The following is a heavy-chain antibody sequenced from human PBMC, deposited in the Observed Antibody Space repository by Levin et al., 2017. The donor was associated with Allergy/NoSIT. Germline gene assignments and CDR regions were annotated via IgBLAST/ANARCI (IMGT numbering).Heavy chain of an antibody. CDR3: AKDGPSAVAGFDY. Sequence: GESLKISCAASGFTFSSYAMSWVRQAPGKGLEWVSAISGSGGSTYYADSVKGRFTISRDNSKNTLYLQMNSLRAEDTAVYYCAKDGPSAVAGFDYWGQGTLVTVSS. CDR1: GFTFSSYA. J-gene: IGHJ4*02. V-gene: IGHV3-23*01. CDR2: ISGSGGST. D-gene: IGHD6-19*01.